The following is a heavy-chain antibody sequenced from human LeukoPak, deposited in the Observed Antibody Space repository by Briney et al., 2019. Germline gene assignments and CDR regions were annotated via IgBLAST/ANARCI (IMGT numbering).Heavy chain of an antibody. CDR2: IIPIFGTA. D-gene: IGHD5-18*01. CDR3: AREIPYSYAADY. J-gene: IGHJ4*02. CDR1: GGTFSSYA. Sequence: ASVKVSCKASGGTFSSYAISWVRQAPGQGLEWMGGIIPIFGTANYAQKFQGRVTIIADESTSTAYMELSSLRSEDTAVYYCAREIPYSYAADYWGQGTLVTVSS. V-gene: IGHV1-69*13.